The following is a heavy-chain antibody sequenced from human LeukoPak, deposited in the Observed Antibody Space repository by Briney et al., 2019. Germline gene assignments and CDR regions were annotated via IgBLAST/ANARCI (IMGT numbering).Heavy chain of an antibody. D-gene: IGHD3-16*01. Sequence: PSETLSLTCTVSGGSSSGHYWSWIRQPPGKGLEWIGYIYYSGSTNYNPSLKSRVTMSVDTSKNQFSLKMSSVTAADTAVYYCASRWGGRDFFDYWGQGTLVTVSS. CDR1: GGSSSGHY. CDR3: ASRWGGRDFFDY. V-gene: IGHV4-59*08. J-gene: IGHJ4*02. CDR2: IYYSGST.